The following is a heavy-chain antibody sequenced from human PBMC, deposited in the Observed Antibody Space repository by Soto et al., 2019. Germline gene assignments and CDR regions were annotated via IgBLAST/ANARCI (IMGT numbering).Heavy chain of an antibody. Sequence: EVQLLESGGGLIQPGGSLRLSCAGSGFTFSDYGMNWVRLAPGKGLEWVSGLTWGGSAYYAESVRGRFTISRDNSKSILYVQMNSLRVEDTAVYYCAKERTSSTYDGMDVWGQGTPVTVSS. D-gene: IGHD6-6*01. CDR1: GFTFSDYG. V-gene: IGHV3-23*01. J-gene: IGHJ6*02. CDR3: AKERTSSTYDGMDV. CDR2: LTWGGSA.